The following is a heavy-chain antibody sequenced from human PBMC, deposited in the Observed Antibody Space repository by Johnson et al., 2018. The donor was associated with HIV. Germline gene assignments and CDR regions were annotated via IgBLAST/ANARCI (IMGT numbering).Heavy chain of an antibody. Sequence: VQLVESGGGLIQPGGSLRLSCAASGFTVSSNYMSWVRQAPGKGLEWVAVISYDGSNKYYADSVKGRFTISRDSSKNTLYLQMNSLRAEDTAVYYCAKGLAAFFAFDIWGQGTMVTVAS. CDR2: ISYDGSNK. V-gene: IGHV3-30*18. D-gene: IGHD3-3*01. CDR1: GFTVSSNY. CDR3: AKGLAAFFAFDI. J-gene: IGHJ3*02.